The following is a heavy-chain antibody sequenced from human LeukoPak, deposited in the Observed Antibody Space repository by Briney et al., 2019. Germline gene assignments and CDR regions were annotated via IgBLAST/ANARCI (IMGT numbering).Heavy chain of an antibody. CDR2: ISVSSDTI. Sequence: GGSLRLSCAVSGFSFSTYTMTWVRQAPGKGLEWVSYISVSSDTIYYADSVKGRFTMSRDNVKNSLYLQMNSLRDEDTAVYYCARNRASSAAGLIDYWGQGTLVTVSS. D-gene: IGHD6-19*01. V-gene: IGHV3-48*02. CDR3: ARNRASSAAGLIDY. J-gene: IGHJ4*02. CDR1: GFSFSTYT.